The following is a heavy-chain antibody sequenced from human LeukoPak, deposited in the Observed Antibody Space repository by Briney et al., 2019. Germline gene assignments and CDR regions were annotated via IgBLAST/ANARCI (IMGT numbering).Heavy chain of an antibody. Sequence: GGSLRLSCAASEFTFSTYSMNWVRQAPGKGLEWISFISSSSSTIYYADSVKGRFTVSRDNARNSLYLQMNSLGAEDTAVYYCARDLTGYSTGWYVLYYFDYWGQGTLVTVFS. D-gene: IGHD6-19*01. CDR3: ARDLTGYSTGWYVLYYFDY. J-gene: IGHJ4*02. V-gene: IGHV3-48*04. CDR1: EFTFSTYS. CDR2: ISSSSSTI.